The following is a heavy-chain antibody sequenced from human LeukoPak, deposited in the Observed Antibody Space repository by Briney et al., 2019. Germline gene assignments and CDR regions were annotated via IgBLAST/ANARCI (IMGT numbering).Heavy chain of an antibody. D-gene: IGHD3-10*01. CDR3: ARPGGEAAFDY. J-gene: IGHJ4*02. V-gene: IGHV4-59*08. CDR1: GGSISSYY. CDR2: IYYSGST. Sequence: SETLSLTCTVSGGSISSYYWSWIRQPPGKGLEWIGYIYYSGSTNYNPSLKSRVTISVDTSKNQFSLKLSSVTAADTAVYYCARPGGEAAFDYWGQGTLVTVSS.